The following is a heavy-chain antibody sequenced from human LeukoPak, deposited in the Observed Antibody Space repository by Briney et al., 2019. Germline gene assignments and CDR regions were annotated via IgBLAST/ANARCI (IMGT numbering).Heavy chain of an antibody. CDR1: GFTFSNYA. CDR3: AKDRQTGNHYYFDS. CDR2: FSGNGGPT. D-gene: IGHD1-14*01. V-gene: IGHV3-23*01. Sequence: GGSLRLSCEASGFTFSNYAMGWVRQTPGKGLEWVSAFSGNGGPTYYADSVKGRFTISRDNSKSTLYLQMNSLRAEDAAVYYCAKDRQTGNHYYFDSWGQGTLVAVSS. J-gene: IGHJ4*02.